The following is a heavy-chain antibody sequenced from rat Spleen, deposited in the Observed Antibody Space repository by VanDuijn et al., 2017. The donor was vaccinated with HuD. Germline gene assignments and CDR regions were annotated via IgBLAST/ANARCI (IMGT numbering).Heavy chain of an antibody. Sequence: EVQLVETGGGLVQPGRSLKLSCEASGFTFSSFWMYWIRQAPGKGLEWVSSINTDGGSTSYSDSVRGRFTISRENAENTVYLQMNSLRSEDTATYYCVKEANYGGLMDVWGQGASVTVSS. CDR1: GFTFSSFW. CDR2: INTDGGST. CDR3: VKEANYGGLMDV. V-gene: IGHV5-58*01. D-gene: IGHD1-11*01. J-gene: IGHJ4*01.